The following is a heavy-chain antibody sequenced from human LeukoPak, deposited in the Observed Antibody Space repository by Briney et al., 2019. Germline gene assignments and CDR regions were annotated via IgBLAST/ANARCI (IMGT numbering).Heavy chain of an antibody. D-gene: IGHD1-26*01. V-gene: IGHV4-39*07. CDR2: IYYSGST. CDR1: GGSISSSSYY. J-gene: IGHJ5*02. Sequence: SETLSLTCTVSGGSISSSSYYWGWIRQPPGKGPEWIGSIYYSGSTYYNPSLKSRVTISVDTSKNQFSLKLSSVTAADTAVYYCARERGPLPAVSGSRNWFDPWGQGTLVTVSS. CDR3: ARERGPLPAVSGSRNWFDP.